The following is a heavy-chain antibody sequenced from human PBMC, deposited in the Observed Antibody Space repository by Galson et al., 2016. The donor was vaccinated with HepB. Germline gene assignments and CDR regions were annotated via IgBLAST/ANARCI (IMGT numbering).Heavy chain of an antibody. D-gene: IGHD3-16*01. V-gene: IGHV3-23*01. CDR1: GFSFSNSG. CDR2: ITRSGDAT. CDR3: GKHGGFDY. Sequence: SLRLSCAASGFSFSNSGVSWVRQAPGRGLEWVSGITRSGDATHYPDFVKGRFTISRDNSKNTLYLYMNNLTAGDTAIYYCGKHGGFDYWGQGALVTVSS. J-gene: IGHJ4*02.